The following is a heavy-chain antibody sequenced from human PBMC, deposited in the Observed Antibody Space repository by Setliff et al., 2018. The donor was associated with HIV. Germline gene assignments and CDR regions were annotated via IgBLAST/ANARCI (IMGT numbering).Heavy chain of an antibody. D-gene: IGHD3-10*01. Sequence: GGSLRLSCAASGFTFSSYAMHWVCQAPGKGLEWVAVISYDGSNKYYADSVKGRFTISRDNSKNTLYLQMNSLRAEDTAVYYCAREGSGTYYYYGMDVWGQGTTVTVSS. CDR3: AREGSGTYYYYGMDV. J-gene: IGHJ6*02. V-gene: IGHV3-30*04. CDR1: GFTFSSYA. CDR2: ISYDGSNK.